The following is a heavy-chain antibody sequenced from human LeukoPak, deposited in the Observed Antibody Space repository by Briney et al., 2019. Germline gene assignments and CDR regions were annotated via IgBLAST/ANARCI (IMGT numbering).Heavy chain of an antibody. CDR1: GFTFSSYG. CDR2: IWYDGSNK. D-gene: IGHD3-22*01. CDR3: ARAEGYYDSSGNDAFDI. J-gene: IGHJ3*02. Sequence: PGRSLRLSCAASGFTFSSYGMHWVRQAPGKGLEWVAVIWYDGSNKYYADSVKGRFTISRDNSKNTLYLQVNSLRAEDTAVYYCARAEGYYDSSGNDAFDIWGQGTMVTVSS. V-gene: IGHV3-33*01.